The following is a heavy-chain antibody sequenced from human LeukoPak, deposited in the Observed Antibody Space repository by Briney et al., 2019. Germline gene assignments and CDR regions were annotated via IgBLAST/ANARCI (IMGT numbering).Heavy chain of an antibody. V-gene: IGHV4-59*01. J-gene: IGHJ6*03. D-gene: IGHD3-10*01. CDR1: GGSISSYY. Sequence: PSETLYLTCTVSGGSISSYYWSWIRQPPGKGLEWIGYIYYSGSTNYNPSLKSRVTISVDTSKNQFSLKLSSVTAADTAVYYCARLTMVRGVYDDYYYMDVWGKGTTVTISS. CDR3: ARLTMVRGVYDDYYYMDV. CDR2: IYYSGST.